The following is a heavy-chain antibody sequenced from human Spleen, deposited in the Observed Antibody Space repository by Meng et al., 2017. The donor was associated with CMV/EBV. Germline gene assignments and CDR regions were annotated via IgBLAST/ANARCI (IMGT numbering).Heavy chain of an antibody. Sequence: SETLSLTCTVSAGSISSGFSWWAWIRQPPGEGLEWIGSVYYSGNIHYNPSLKSRVTISIDTSKNQFSLKLSSVTAADTAVYYCARLAGVQWLGGFDVWGQGTTVTVSS. D-gene: IGHD6-19*01. V-gene: IGHV4-39*07. J-gene: IGHJ3*01. CDR2: VYYSGNI. CDR3: ARLAGVQWLGGFDV. CDR1: AGSISSGFSW.